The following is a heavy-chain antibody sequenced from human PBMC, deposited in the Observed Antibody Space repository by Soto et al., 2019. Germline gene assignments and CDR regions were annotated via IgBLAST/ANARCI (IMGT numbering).Heavy chain of an antibody. Sequence: EVQLLESGGGLVQPGGSLRLSCAAYGFTFSSYAMSWVRQAPGKGLEWVSAISGGRGSTHYADSVKGRFTISRDTSKTTLYLQMHSLRAADTAVYYCAKKGAVGATYFVDYWGQGALVTVSS. CDR1: GFTFSSYA. CDR2: ISGGRGST. J-gene: IGHJ4*02. D-gene: IGHD1-26*01. V-gene: IGHV3-23*01. CDR3: AKKGAVGATYFVDY.